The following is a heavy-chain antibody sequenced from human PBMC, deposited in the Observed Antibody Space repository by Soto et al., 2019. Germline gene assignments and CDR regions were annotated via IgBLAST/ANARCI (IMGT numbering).Heavy chain of an antibody. Sequence: QVQLVQSGAEVKKTGDSVKVSCKASGYTFIGYYLHWVRQAPGQGLEWMGWINPNTGGTNLALKFQGRLTMTRDTSIRTAYMELTWLRSDDTAVYYCAKDSYYDVLTGYSKNAVDVWGQGTMVSVSS. CDR2: INPNTGGT. V-gene: IGHV1-2*02. J-gene: IGHJ3*01. CDR3: AKDSYYDVLTGYSKNAVDV. D-gene: IGHD3-9*01. CDR1: GYTFIGYY.